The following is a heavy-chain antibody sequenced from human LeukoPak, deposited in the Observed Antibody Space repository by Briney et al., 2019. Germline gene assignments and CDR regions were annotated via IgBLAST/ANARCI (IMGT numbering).Heavy chain of an antibody. CDR2: ISSSGSTI. Sequence: GGSLRLSCAASGFTFSSYSMNWVRQAPGKGLEWVSYISSSGSTIYYADSVKGRFTISRDNAKNSLYLQMNSLRAEDTAVYYCAELGITMVGGVWGKGTTVTISS. CDR3: AELGITMVGGV. CDR1: GFTFSSYS. V-gene: IGHV3-48*04. D-gene: IGHD3-10*02. J-gene: IGHJ6*04.